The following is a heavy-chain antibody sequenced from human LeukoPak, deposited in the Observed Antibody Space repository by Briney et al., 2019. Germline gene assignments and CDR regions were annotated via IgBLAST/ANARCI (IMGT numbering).Heavy chain of an antibody. V-gene: IGHV1-8*01. D-gene: IGHD3-9*01. Sequence: ASVKVSCKASGYTFTSYDINWVRQATGQGLEWMGWMNPNSGNTGYAQKFQGRVTMTRNTSISTAYMELSSLRSEDTAVYYCARAGWVRYFDWLLRYYYMDVWGKGTTVTISS. CDR2: MNPNSGNT. CDR3: ARAGWVRYFDWLLRYYYMDV. J-gene: IGHJ6*03. CDR1: GYTFTSYD.